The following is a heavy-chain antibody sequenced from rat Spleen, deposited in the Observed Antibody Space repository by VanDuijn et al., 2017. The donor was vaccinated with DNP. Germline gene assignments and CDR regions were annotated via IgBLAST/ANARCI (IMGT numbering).Heavy chain of an antibody. CDR3: IRDGGGNWFAH. CDR2: VWYDGDT. Sequence: QVQLKESGPGLVQPSETLSLTCTVSGFSLTSSSVSWVRQPSGKRPEWMGRVWYDGDTALNSALKSRLSISRDTSKNQVFLKMNSLQTDDTGTYYCIRDGGGNWFAHWGQGTLVTVST. V-gene: IGHV2-63*01. J-gene: IGHJ3*01. CDR1: GFSLTSSS.